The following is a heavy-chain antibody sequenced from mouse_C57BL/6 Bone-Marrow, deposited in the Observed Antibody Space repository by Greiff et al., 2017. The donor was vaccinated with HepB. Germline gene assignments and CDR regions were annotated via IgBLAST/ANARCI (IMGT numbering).Heavy chain of an antibody. D-gene: IGHD2-3*01. J-gene: IGHJ3*01. CDR3: ARVEHGYYSFAY. V-gene: IGHV1-42*01. CDR1: GYSFTGYY. Sequence: VQLQQSGPELVKPGASVKISCKASGYSFTGYYMNWVKQSPEKSLEWIGEINPSTGGTTYNQKFKAKATLTVDKSSSTAYMQLKSLTSEDSAVYYCARVEHGYYSFAYWGQGTLVTVSA. CDR2: INPSTGGT.